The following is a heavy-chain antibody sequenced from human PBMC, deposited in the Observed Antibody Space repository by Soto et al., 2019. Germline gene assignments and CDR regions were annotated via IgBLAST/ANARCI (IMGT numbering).Heavy chain of an antibody. CDR1: GGSISSYY. J-gene: IGHJ4*02. V-gene: IGHV4-59*01. Sequence: SETLSLTCTVSGGSISSYYWSWIRQPPGKGLEWIGYIYYGGSTNYNPSLKSRVTISVDTSKNQFSLKLSSVTAADTAVYYCARGSWYDYWGQGTLVTVSS. D-gene: IGHD6-13*01. CDR2: IYYGGST. CDR3: ARGSWYDY.